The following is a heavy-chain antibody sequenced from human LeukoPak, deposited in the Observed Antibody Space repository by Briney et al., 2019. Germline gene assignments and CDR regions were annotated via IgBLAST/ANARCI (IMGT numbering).Heavy chain of an antibody. V-gene: IGHV4-34*01. J-gene: IGHJ6*02. CDR3: ARDVVVVPAAIHYGMDV. CDR1: GGSLSDYF. CDR2: INHSGRT. Sequence: SETLSLTCAVYGGSLSDYFWGWVRQPPGKGLEWVGEINHSGRTYYNPSLKSRVTISVDTSKNQFSLHLSSVTAADTAVYYCARDVVVVPAAIHYGMDVWGQGTTGTVSS. D-gene: IGHD2-2*01.